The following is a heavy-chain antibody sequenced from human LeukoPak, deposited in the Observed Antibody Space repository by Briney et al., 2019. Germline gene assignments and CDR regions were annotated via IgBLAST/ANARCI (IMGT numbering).Heavy chain of an antibody. CDR1: GYTFTGYY. CDR2: INPNSGGT. J-gene: IGHJ6*03. Sequence: GASVKVSCKASGYTFTGYYMHWVRQAPGQGLEWMGWINPNSGGTNYAQKFQGRVTMTRDTSISTAYMELSRLRSDDTAVYYCARESYGVQHYMDVWGKGTTVTVSS. D-gene: IGHD4-17*01. CDR3: ARESYGVQHYMDV. V-gene: IGHV1-2*02.